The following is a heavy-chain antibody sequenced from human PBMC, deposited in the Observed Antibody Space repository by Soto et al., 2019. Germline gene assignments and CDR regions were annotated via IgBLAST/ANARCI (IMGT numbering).Heavy chain of an antibody. V-gene: IGHV3-30*18. D-gene: IGHD2-8*01. CDR2: ISDDGSNK. J-gene: IGHJ4*02. CDR1: GFTFSNYG. CDR3: AKEKYGARLMTPEY. Sequence: QVQLVESGGGVVQPGRSLRLSCVASGFTFSNYGVHWVRQAPGKGLEWVAVISDDGSNKYYGDSVKGRFTSSRDNSKSTVYLHMDSLRTEDTAVYYCAKEKYGARLMTPEYWGQGTVVTVSS.